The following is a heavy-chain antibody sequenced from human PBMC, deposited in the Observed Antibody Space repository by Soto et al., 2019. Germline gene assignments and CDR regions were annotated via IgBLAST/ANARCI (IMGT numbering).Heavy chain of an antibody. D-gene: IGHD1-1*01. J-gene: IGHJ4*02. CDR2: ISAHNGNT. Sequence: QVHLVQSGAEVKKPGASVKVSCQGSGYAFTTYGITWVRQAPGQGLEWLGWISAHNGNTNYAQKLQGRVTVTRDTSTSTAYRELRSLSYDDTAVYYCARARYGDYWGQGALVNVSS. CDR1: GYAFTTYG. V-gene: IGHV1-18*01. CDR3: ARARYGDY.